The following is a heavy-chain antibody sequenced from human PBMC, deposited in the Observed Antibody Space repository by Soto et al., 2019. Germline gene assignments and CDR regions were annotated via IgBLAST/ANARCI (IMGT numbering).Heavy chain of an antibody. CDR3: AKVAVVPAAPFYYFDY. V-gene: IGHV3-9*01. CDR1: GFTFDDYA. J-gene: IGHJ4*02. D-gene: IGHD2-2*01. CDR2: ISWNSGSI. Sequence: GGSLRLSCAASGFTFDDYAMHWVRQAPGKGLEWVSGISWNSGSIGYADSVKGRFTISRDNAKNSLYLQMNSLRAEDTALYYCAKVAVVPAAPFYYFDYWGQGTLVTVSS.